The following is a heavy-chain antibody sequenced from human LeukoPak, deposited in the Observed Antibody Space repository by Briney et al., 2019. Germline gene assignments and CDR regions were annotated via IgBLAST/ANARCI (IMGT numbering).Heavy chain of an antibody. V-gene: IGHV3-9*01. CDR1: GFIFDDYA. Sequence: GGSLRLSCAASGFIFDDYAMHWVRQAPGKGLEWVSGINWNSGSMGYADSVKGRFTISRDNAKNSLYLQMNSLRAEDTALYYCAKDLAEDILTGFYLDAFDIWGQGTMVTVSS. CDR2: INWNSGSM. D-gene: IGHD3-9*01. CDR3: AKDLAEDILTGFYLDAFDI. J-gene: IGHJ3*02.